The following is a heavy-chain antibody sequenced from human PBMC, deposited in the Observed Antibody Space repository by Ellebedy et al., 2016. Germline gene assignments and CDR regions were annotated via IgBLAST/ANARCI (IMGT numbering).Heavy chain of an antibody. D-gene: IGHD5-24*01. V-gene: IGHV1-46*01. CDR3: ARPGRDGYNHGHFQH. CDR2: INPSGGST. CDR1: GYTFTSYY. Sequence: ASVKVSCKASGYTFTSYYMHWVRQAPGQGLEWMGIINPSGGSTSYAQKFQGRVTMTRDTSTSTVYMELSSLRSEDTAMYYCARPGRDGYNHGHFQHWGQGTLVTVSS. J-gene: IGHJ1*01.